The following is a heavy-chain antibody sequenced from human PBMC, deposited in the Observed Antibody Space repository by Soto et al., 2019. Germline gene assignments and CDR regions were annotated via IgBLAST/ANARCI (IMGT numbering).Heavy chain of an antibody. D-gene: IGHD5-12*01. CDR3: ARGGYDTPYYYYYMDV. CDR1: GFTFSSYG. CDR2: IWYDGSNK. V-gene: IGHV3-33*01. Sequence: PGGSLRLSCAASGFTFSSYGMHWVRQAPGKGLEWVAVIWYDGSNKYYADSVKGRFTISRDNSKNTLYLQMNSLRAEDTAVYYCARGGYDTPYYYYYMDVWGKGTTVTVSS. J-gene: IGHJ6*03.